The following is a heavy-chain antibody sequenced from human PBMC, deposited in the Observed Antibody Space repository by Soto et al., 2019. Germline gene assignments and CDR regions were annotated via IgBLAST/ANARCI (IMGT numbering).Heavy chain of an antibody. Sequence: SGMNFATFSQAWVPPAAGKRLELASGINSRGTRTYYAHSVKGRFTISRENSKSTLYLQMNLLRAEETAVYVCATVFFHYSDKYRNLLYSWGQGTPVSGSS. J-gene: IGHJ4*02. V-gene: IGHV3-23*01. CDR3: ATVFFHYSDKYRNLLYS. CDR2: INSRGTRT. D-gene: IGHD4-4*01. CDR1: GMNFATFS.